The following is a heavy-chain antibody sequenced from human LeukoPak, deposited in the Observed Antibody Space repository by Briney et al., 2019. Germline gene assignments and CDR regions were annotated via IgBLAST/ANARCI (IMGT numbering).Heavy chain of an antibody. CDR3: ARDAMVRGALYYFDY. J-gene: IGHJ4*02. Sequence: GFLRLSCAASGFTFSSYAMHWVRQAPGKGLEWVAVISYDGSNKYYADSVKGRFTISRDNSKNTLYLQMNSLRAEDTAVYYCARDAMVRGALYYFDYWGQGTLVTVSS. V-gene: IGHV3-30*04. CDR2: ISYDGSNK. D-gene: IGHD3-10*01. CDR1: GFTFSSYA.